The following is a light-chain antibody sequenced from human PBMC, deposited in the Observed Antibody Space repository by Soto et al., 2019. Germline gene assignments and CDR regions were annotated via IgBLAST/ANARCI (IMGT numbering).Light chain of an antibody. CDR3: QQYGTSRIT. Sequence: ENVLTQSPGTLSLSPGERAALSCRASQSIGSTHLAWYQQRAGQAPRLLIYGASSRATGIPDRFSGSGSGTDFNLTISRLEPEDVAVYYCQQYGTSRITFGPGTRLEIK. J-gene: IGKJ5*01. CDR2: GAS. CDR1: QSIGSTH. V-gene: IGKV3-20*01.